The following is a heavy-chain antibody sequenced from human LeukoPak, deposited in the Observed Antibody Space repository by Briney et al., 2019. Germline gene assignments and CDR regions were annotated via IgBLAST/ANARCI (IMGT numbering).Heavy chain of an antibody. D-gene: IGHD2-2*01. CDR1: GYTFTGYY. CDR3: ARERSGVPAAIGY. V-gene: IGHV1-2*02. J-gene: IGHJ4*02. Sequence: GASVKVSCKASGYTFTGYYTHWVRQAPGQGLEWMGWINPNSGGTNYAQKFQGRVTMTRDTSISTAYMELSRLRSDDTAVYYCARERSGVPAAIGYWGQGTLVTASS. CDR2: INPNSGGT.